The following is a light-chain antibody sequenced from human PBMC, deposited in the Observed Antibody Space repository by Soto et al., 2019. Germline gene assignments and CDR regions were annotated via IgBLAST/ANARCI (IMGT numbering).Light chain of an antibody. CDR1: QRISSW. CDR3: QQYSSYSWT. Sequence: DIHMTQSPSTLSASVGDRVTITCRASQRISSWLAWYQQKPGEAPKLLIYDASNLESGVPSRFSGSGSGTEFTLTISSLQPDDFATYYCQQYSSYSWTFGQGTKVDIK. CDR2: DAS. J-gene: IGKJ1*01. V-gene: IGKV1-5*01.